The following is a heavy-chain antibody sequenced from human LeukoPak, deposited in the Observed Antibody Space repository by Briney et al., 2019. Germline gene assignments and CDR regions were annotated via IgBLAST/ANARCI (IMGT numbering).Heavy chain of an antibody. CDR1: GYTFTSYG. CDR2: ISAYNGNT. V-gene: IGHV1-18*01. J-gene: IGHJ4*02. Sequence: ASVKVSCKASGYTFTSYGISWVRQAPGQGLEWMGWISAYNGNTNYAQKLQGRVTMTTDTSTSTAYMELRSLRSDDTAVYYCARAVMFRYYDSSGYLNYWGQGTLATVSS. CDR3: ARAVMFRYYDSSGYLNY. D-gene: IGHD3-22*01.